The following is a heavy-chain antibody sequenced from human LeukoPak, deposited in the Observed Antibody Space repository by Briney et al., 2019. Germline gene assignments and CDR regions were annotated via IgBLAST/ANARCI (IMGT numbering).Heavy chain of an antibody. D-gene: IGHD3-10*01. CDR3: ARDAQLLWFGEFPYFDY. CDR2: ISAYNSNT. Sequence: ASVKVSCKASGYTFTSYGISWVRQAPGQGLEWMGWISAYNSNTNYAQKLQGRVTMTTDTSTSTAYMELRSLRSDDTAVYYCARDAQLLWFGEFPYFDYWGQGTLVTVSS. J-gene: IGHJ4*02. CDR1: GYTFTSYG. V-gene: IGHV1-18*01.